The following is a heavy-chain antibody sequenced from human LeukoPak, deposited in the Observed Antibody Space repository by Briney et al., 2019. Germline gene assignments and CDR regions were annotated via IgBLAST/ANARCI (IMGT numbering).Heavy chain of an antibody. CDR2: IIPIFGTA. J-gene: IGHJ4*02. D-gene: IGHD6-6*01. V-gene: IGHV1-69*13. CDR3: ARDRRSSSLSPPRY. Sequence: PRASVKVSCKASGGTFSSYAISWVRQAPGQGLEWMGGIIPIFGTANYAQKFQGRVTITADESTSTAYMELSSLRSEDTAVYYCARDRRSSSLSPPRYWGQGTLVTVSS. CDR1: GGTFSSYA.